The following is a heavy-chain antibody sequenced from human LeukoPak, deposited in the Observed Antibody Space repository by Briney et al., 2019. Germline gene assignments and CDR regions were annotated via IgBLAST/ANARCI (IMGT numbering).Heavy chain of an antibody. Sequence: SETLSLTCTVSGGSISSYYWSWIRQPPGKGLEWIGYIYYSGSTNYNPSLKSRVTISVDTSNNQFSLKLSSVTAADTAVYYCARDNRWPSTYGDYFHDAFDIWGQGTMVTVSS. D-gene: IGHD4-17*01. CDR1: GGSISSYY. J-gene: IGHJ3*02. V-gene: IGHV4-59*01. CDR2: IYYSGST. CDR3: ARDNRWPSTYGDYFHDAFDI.